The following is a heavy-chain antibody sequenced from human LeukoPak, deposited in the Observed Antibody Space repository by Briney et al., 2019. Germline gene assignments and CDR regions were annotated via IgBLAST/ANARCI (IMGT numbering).Heavy chain of an antibody. CDR1: GFTVSTNY. D-gene: IGHD2-2*01. CDR3: ARDRREGFDCSSTSCPYYYSGMDV. CDR2: ISLSSTYT. V-gene: IGHV3-11*06. Sequence: GGSLRLSCAASGFTVSTNYMTWVRQAPGKGLEWVSYISLSSTYTNYADSVKGRFTISRDNSKNSLYLQMSSLRAEDTAVYYCARDRREGFDCSSTSCPYYYSGMDVWGQGTTVTVSS. J-gene: IGHJ6*02.